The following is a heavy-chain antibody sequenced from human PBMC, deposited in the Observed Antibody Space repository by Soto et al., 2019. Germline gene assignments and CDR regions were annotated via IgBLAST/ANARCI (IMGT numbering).Heavy chain of an antibody. CDR3: AGRYCTGGSCYRP. D-gene: IGHD2-15*01. J-gene: IGHJ4*02. CDR1: GGSISSYY. V-gene: IGHV4-34*01. Sequence: PEETLSLTCTVSGGSISSYYWSWIRQPPGKGLEWIGEINHDGITNYNPSLKSRVTISLDTSKNQFSLKLTSVTAADTAVYYCAGRYCTGGSCYRPWGQGTLVTVSS. CDR2: INHDGIT.